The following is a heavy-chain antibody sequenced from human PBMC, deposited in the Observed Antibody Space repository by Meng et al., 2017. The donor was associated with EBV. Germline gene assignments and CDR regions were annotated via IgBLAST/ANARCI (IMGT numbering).Heavy chain of an antibody. CDR2: LSYYGSNK. D-gene: IGHD2-21*01. CDR1: GFSFCSNC. V-gene: IGHV3-30-3*01. CDR3: TRGLWRWRRLSFDY. J-gene: IGHJ4*02. Sequence: VSGGGLGHSGTSLGLSVAATGFSFCSNCSHWVRQPPGKGLEWVAVLSYYGSNKYYAYFMKGRFTFSSNYSNKSLYLQMYILRAETTAVYYCTRGLWRWRRLSFDYWGQGTLVTVSS.